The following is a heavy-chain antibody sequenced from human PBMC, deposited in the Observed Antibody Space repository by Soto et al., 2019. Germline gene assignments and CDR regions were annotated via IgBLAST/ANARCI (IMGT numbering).Heavy chain of an antibody. CDR3: AKRQGIGAAAKNFDF. CDR1: GFTFSTYA. CDR2: IISSGGST. D-gene: IGHD6-13*01. J-gene: IGHJ4*02. Sequence: PGGSLRLSCAASGFTFSTYAMNWVRQAPGKGLEWVSLIISSGGSTYYADSVKGRFTMSRDNSKNMLYLQMNSLRAEDTAVYFCAKRQGIGAAAKNFDFWGQGARVTVSS. V-gene: IGHV3-23*01.